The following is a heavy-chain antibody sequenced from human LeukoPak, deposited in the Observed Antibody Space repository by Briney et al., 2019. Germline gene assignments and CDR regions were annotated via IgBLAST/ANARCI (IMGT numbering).Heavy chain of an antibody. V-gene: IGHV4-34*01. J-gene: IGHJ6*04. D-gene: IGHD2-21*01. Sequence: SETLSLTCAVCGGSISGYNWSWIRQPPGKGLEWVGEINHSGSTNYTQSLKSRVTISVDTSKNPSSLKLSSVTAADTAVYYCARGVLGIYYYYSSGMDVWGKGTTVTVSS. CDR1: GGSISGYN. CDR3: ARGVLGIYYYYSSGMDV. CDR2: INHSGST.